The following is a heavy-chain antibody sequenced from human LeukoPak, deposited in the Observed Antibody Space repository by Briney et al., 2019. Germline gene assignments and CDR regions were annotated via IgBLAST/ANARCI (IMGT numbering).Heavy chain of an antibody. Sequence: GGSLRLSCAAPGFTFDDYAMHWVRQAPGKGLEWVSGISWNSGSIGYADSVKGRFTISRDNAKNSLYLQMNSLRAEDTALYYCAKALGAASRPYGMDVWGQGTTVTVSS. J-gene: IGHJ6*02. CDR2: ISWNSGSI. D-gene: IGHD6-13*01. CDR3: AKALGAASRPYGMDV. CDR1: GFTFDDYA. V-gene: IGHV3-9*01.